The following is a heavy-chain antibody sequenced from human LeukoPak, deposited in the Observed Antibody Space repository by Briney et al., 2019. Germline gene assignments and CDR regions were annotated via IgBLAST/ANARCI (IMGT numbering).Heavy chain of an antibody. Sequence: SETLSLTCSVSSGSISSDSYYWGWIRQPLGKGLEWIGSIYYTGSTYYNPSLKSRVTISVDTSKNQFSLKVRSVTAADTAVYYCARHVWGGYSYGRLHRPFDYWGQGTLVTVSS. CDR1: SGSISSDSYY. V-gene: IGHV4-39*01. CDR3: ARHVWGGYSYGRLHRPFDY. D-gene: IGHD5-18*01. CDR2: IYYTGST. J-gene: IGHJ4*02.